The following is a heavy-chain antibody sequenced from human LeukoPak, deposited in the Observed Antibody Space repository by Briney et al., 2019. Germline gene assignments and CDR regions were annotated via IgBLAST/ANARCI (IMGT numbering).Heavy chain of an antibody. V-gene: IGHV1-2*02. CDR1: GYTFTGYY. J-gene: IGHJ3*02. CDR3: ASRYCSSTSCYSGAFDI. D-gene: IGHD2-2*01. Sequence: ASVKVSCKASGYTFTGYYMHWVRQAPGQGLEWMGWINPNSGGTNYAQKFQGRVTMTRDTSISTAYMELSRLRSDDTAVYYCASRYCSSTSCYSGAFDIWGQGTMVTVSS. CDR2: INPNSGGT.